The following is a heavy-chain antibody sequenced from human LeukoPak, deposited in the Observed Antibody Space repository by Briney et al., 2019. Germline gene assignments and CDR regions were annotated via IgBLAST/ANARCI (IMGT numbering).Heavy chain of an antibody. CDR3: ARGGGYGSGSHYYFDY. CDR1: GFTFSSYG. J-gene: IGHJ4*02. D-gene: IGHD3-10*01. Sequence: GGSLRLSCAASGFTFSSYGMHWVRQAPGKGLEWLSYISISGTTIYYADSVKGRFTISRDNAKNSLYLQMNSLRAEDTAVYYCARGGGYGSGSHYYFDYWGQGTLVTVSS. V-gene: IGHV3-48*04. CDR2: ISISGTTI.